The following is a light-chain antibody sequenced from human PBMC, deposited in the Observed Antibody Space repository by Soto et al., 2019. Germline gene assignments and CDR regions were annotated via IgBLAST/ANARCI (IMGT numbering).Light chain of an antibody. CDR2: RNN. CDR1: SSNIGNNY. J-gene: IGLJ2*01. CDR3: AAWDASLNGPV. Sequence: QSVLTQPPSASGTPGQRVTISCSGSSSNIGNNYVYWYQHLPGTAPKLLIYRNNQRPSGVPDRFSGSKSDTSASLAISGLRSDDESDYYCAAWDASLNGPVFGGGTKVTVL. V-gene: IGLV1-47*01.